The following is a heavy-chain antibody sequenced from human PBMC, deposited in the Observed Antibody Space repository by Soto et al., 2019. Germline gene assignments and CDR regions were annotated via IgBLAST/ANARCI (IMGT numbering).Heavy chain of an antibody. J-gene: IGHJ4*02. V-gene: IGHV3-11*06. Sequence: RRLSCEASGFTFTDYHMSWIRQAPGKGLEWVALISETGSHTAYAESVKGRFTISRDNARPSVFLQMNSLRSDDTAVYFCARSLRATSTLTFWGQGTPVTVYS. CDR2: ISETGSHT. CDR3: ARSLRATSTLTF. CDR1: GFTFTDYH. D-gene: IGHD2-15*01.